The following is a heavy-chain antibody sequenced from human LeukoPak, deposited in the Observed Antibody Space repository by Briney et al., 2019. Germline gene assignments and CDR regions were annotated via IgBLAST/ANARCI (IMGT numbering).Heavy chain of an antibody. CDR2: IYYSGST. V-gene: IGHV4-39*01. D-gene: IGHD1-7*01. Sequence: KTSETLSLTCTVSGGSISSSSYYWGWIRQPPGKGLEWIGSIYYSGSTYYNPSLKSRVTISVDTSKNQFSLKLSSVTAADTAVYYCARRGLRNWNYPVFDYWGQGTLVTVSS. J-gene: IGHJ4*02. CDR3: ARRGLRNWNYPVFDY. CDR1: GGSISSSSYY.